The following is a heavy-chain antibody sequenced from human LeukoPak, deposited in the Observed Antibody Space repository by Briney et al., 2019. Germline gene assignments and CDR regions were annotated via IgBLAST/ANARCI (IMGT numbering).Heavy chain of an antibody. V-gene: IGHV3-30*02. Sequence: GGSLRLSCAASGFTFSSYGMHWVRQAPGKGLEWVAFIRYDGSNKYYANSVKGRFTISRDNSKNTLYLQMNSLRAEDTAVYYCAKDVSGSGSYYYFDYWGQGTLVTVSS. CDR1: GFTFSSYG. CDR2: IRYDGSNK. CDR3: AKDVSGSGSYYYFDY. D-gene: IGHD3-10*01. J-gene: IGHJ4*02.